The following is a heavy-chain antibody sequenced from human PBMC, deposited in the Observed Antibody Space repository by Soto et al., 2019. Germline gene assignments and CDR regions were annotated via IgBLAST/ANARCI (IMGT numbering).Heavy chain of an antibody. CDR3: ARDRNTMVRGVIKKYAFDI. CDR2: INAGNGNT. D-gene: IGHD3-10*01. J-gene: IGHJ3*02. Sequence: ASVKVSCKASGYTFTSYAMHWVRQAPGQRLEWMGWINAGNGNTKYSQKFQGRVTITRDTSASTAYMELSSLRSEDTAVYYRARDRNTMVRGVIKKYAFDIWGQGTMVTVSS. V-gene: IGHV1-3*01. CDR1: GYTFTSYA.